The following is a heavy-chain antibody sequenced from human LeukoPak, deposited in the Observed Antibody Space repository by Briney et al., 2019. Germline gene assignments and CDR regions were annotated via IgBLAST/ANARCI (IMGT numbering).Heavy chain of an antibody. CDR3: ASDSGSYGPRGDY. Sequence: GGSLRPSCAASGFTFSSYSMNWVRQAPGKGLEWVSSISSSSSYIYYADSVKGRFTISRDNAKNSLYLQMNSLRAEDTAVYYCASDSGSYGPRGDYWGQGTLVTVSS. CDR1: GFTFSSYS. J-gene: IGHJ4*02. CDR2: ISSSSSYI. V-gene: IGHV3-21*01. D-gene: IGHD1-26*01.